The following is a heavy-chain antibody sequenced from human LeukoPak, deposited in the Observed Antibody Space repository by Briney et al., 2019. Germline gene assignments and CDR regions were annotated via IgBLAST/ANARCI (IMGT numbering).Heavy chain of an antibody. Sequence: RGESLKISCKGSGYSFTSYWIGWVRQMPGKGLEWMGSIYPDDSDTRYSPSFQGPVTISADKSISTAYLQWSSLKASDTDMYYCARRSYGGKDFDQWGQGTLVTVSS. V-gene: IGHV5-51*01. CDR1: GYSFTSYW. D-gene: IGHD4-23*01. J-gene: IGHJ4*02. CDR3: ARRSYGGKDFDQ. CDR2: IYPDDSDT.